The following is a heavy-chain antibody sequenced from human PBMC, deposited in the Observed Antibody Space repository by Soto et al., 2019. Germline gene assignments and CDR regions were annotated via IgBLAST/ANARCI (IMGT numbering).Heavy chain of an antibody. CDR1: GFIFSGYY. CDR2: IGKTGSEI. V-gene: IGHV3-11*01. J-gene: IGHJ4*02. CDR3: AREIGNRLPYGPVDY. Sequence: GGSLRLSCAASGFIFSGYYMTWMRQAPGKGLEWVSFIGKTGSEIHYADSVEGRFTISRDNTKNSLFLQMNSLRAEDTAIYYCAREIGNRLPYGPVDYWGQGPLVIVPS. D-gene: IGHD3-10*01.